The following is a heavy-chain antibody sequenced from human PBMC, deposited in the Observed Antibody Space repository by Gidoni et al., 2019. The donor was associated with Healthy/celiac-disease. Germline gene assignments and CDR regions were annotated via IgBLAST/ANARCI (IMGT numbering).Heavy chain of an antibody. CDR3: ARLWGDAFDI. CDR1: GGSIRGSSYY. V-gene: IGHV4-39*01. J-gene: IGHJ3*02. Sequence: QLQLQESGPGLVKPSETLSLTCTVSGGSIRGSSYYWGWIRQPPGKGLAWIGSIYDSGSTYYNPSLKSRVTISVDTSKNQFSLKLSSVTAADTAVYYCARLWGDAFDIWGQGTMVTVSS. D-gene: IGHD7-27*01. CDR2: IYDSGST.